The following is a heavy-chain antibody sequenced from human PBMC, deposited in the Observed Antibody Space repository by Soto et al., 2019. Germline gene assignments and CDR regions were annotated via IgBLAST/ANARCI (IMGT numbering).Heavy chain of an antibody. CDR2: IRNKDNSYAT. V-gene: IGHV3-73*02. D-gene: IGHD2-15*01. CDR3: ISHSPEDMIRT. Sequence: EVQLVESGGGLVQPGGSLKLSCAASGFTFSGSSVHWVRQASGKGLEWVGRIRNKDNSYATAYAASVRGRFNISRDDSKNTAFLQMNSLNTEDTAVYYCISHSPEDMIRTWGQGTLVTVSS. J-gene: IGHJ4*02. CDR1: GFTFSGSS.